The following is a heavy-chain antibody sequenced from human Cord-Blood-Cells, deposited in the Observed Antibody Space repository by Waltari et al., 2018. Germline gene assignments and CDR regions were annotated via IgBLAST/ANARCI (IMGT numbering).Heavy chain of an antibody. CDR3: AREVGHIVVVTAAVGAFDI. CDR2: IIPIFGTA. D-gene: IGHD2-21*02. Sequence: QVQLVQSGAEVKKPGSSVKVSCKASGGTFSSYAISWVRQAPGQGLEWMGGIIPIFGTAKYAQKFQGRGTITADESTSTAYMELSSLRSEDTAVYYCAREVGHIVVVTAAVGAFDIWGQGTMVTVSS. CDR1: GGTFSSYA. V-gene: IGHV1-69*01. J-gene: IGHJ3*02.